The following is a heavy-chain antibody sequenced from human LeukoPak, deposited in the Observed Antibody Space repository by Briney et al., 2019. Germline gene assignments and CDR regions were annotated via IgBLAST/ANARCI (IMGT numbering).Heavy chain of an antibody. D-gene: IGHD3-16*01. CDR1: GFTFSGSA. J-gene: IGHJ5*02. CDR2: IRSKANSYAT. V-gene: IGHV3-73*01. Sequence: GGSLRLSCAASGFTFSGSAMHWVRQASGKGLEWVGRIRSKANSYATAYAASVKGRFTISRDDSTNTAYLQMNSLKSEDRAVYYCTRLPNYGDNWFDPWRERTLVTVYS. CDR3: TRLPNYGDNWFDP.